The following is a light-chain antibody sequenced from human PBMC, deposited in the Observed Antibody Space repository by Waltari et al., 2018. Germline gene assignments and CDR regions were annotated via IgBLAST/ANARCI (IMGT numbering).Light chain of an antibody. Sequence: DIQMTQSPSSLSASVGDRVPTTCRARQNIDGFLHWYQNKPGKAPKLLIYAASTLQSGVSSRFTGSGSGTYFTLSITSLQPEDVATYYCQQSYSTPLYSFGQGTKLEIK. V-gene: IGKV1-39*01. J-gene: IGKJ2*01. CDR3: QQSYSTPLYS. CDR2: AAS. CDR1: QNIDGF.